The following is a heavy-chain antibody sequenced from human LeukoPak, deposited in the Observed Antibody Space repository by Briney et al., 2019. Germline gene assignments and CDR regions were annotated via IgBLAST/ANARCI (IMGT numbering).Heavy chain of an antibody. CDR1: GFTFSIYT. CDR3: ARDLAWGGY. J-gene: IGHJ4*02. Sequence: GGSLRLSCVASGFTFSIYTMSWVRQAPGKGLEWVSSITSSSSSMYSADSVKGRLTISRDNAKNSLYLQMNSLRAEDTAVYYCARDLAWGGYWGQGALVTISS. D-gene: IGHD7-27*01. CDR2: ITSSSSSM. V-gene: IGHV3-21*01.